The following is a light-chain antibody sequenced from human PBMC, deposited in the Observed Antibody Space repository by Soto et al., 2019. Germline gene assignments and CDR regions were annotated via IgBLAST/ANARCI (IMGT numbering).Light chain of an antibody. J-gene: IGKJ4*01. V-gene: IGKV3-20*01. Sequence: EIVLTQSPGTLSLSPGERATLSCRASQSVSNSYLAWYQQKPGQAPRLLIYAASSRATGIPDRFSGRGSGTDFTFGISRMEPQDFPVYYCQQYGSSPLSFGGGTKVDMK. CDR3: QQYGSSPLS. CDR2: AAS. CDR1: QSVSNSY.